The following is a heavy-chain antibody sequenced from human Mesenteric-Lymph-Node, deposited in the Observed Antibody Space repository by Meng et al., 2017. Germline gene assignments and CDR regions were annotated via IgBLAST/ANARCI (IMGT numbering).Heavy chain of an antibody. CDR2: ISYDGSNK. V-gene: IGHV3-30*04. Sequence: LSLTCAASGFTFSSYAMHWVRQAPSKGLEWVAVISYDGSNKYYADSVKGRFTISRDNSKNTLYLQMNSLRAEDTAVYYCARGMSDYDSSGYYLWLDYWGQGTLVTVSS. D-gene: IGHD3-22*01. CDR1: GFTFSSYA. J-gene: IGHJ4*02. CDR3: ARGMSDYDSSGYYLWLDY.